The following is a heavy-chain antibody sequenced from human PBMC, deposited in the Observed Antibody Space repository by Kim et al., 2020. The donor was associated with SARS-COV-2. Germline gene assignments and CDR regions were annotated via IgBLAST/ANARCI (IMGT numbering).Heavy chain of an antibody. CDR1: GFTFGDYA. D-gene: IGHD6-13*01. CDR3: YSSSWYGAFDI. J-gene: IGHJ3*02. CDR2: IRSKAYGGTT. V-gene: IGHV3-49*03. Sequence: GGSLRLSCTASGFTFGDYAMSWFRQAPGKGLEWVGFIRSKAYGGTTEYAASVKGRFTISRDDSKSIAYLQMNSLKTEDTAVYYCYSSSWYGAFDIWGQGTMVTVSS.